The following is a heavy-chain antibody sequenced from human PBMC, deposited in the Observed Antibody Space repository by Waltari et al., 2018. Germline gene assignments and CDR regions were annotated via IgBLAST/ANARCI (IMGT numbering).Heavy chain of an antibody. Sequence: EVPLVESGGGLVQPGGSLRLSWTASGFTFVHYWMSWVRQAPGKGLQWGAYIKEEGTEESYLDALKGRFTISRDDAKNSLHLQMNSLRVEDTAIYYCARVSKGIHFDYWGQGTLVTVSS. CDR1: GFTFVHYW. J-gene: IGHJ4*02. V-gene: IGHV3-7*04. CDR3: ARVSKGIHFDY. CDR2: IKEEGTEE.